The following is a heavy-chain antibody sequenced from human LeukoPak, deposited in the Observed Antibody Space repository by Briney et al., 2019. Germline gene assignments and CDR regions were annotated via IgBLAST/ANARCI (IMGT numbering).Heavy chain of an antibody. V-gene: IGHV3-33*01. Sequence: GGSLRLSRAASGFTFSSYGMHWVRQAPGKGLEWVAVIWYDGSNKYYADSVKGRFTISRDNSKNTLYLQMNTLRAEDTAMYYCARYRHCGGDCYPLDCWGQGTLVTVSS. D-gene: IGHD2-21*02. CDR1: GFTFSSYG. CDR3: ARYRHCGGDCYPLDC. CDR2: IWYDGSNK. J-gene: IGHJ4*02.